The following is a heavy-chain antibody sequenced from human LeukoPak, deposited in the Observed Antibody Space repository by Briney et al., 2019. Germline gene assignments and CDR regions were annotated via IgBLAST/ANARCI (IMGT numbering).Heavy chain of an antibody. CDR2: ISGSGGST. D-gene: IGHD6-13*01. Sequence: GGSLRLSCAASGFTFSNCAMSWVRQAPGKGLEWVSAISGSGGSTYYADSVKGRFTISRDNSKNTLYLQMNSLRAEDTAVYYCAKVKGYSSSWYSIWGQGTLVTVSS. CDR1: GFTFSNCA. J-gene: IGHJ4*02. V-gene: IGHV3-23*01. CDR3: AKVKGYSSSWYSI.